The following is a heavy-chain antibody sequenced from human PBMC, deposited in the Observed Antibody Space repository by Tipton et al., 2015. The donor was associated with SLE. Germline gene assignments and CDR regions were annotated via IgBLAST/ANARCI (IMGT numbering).Heavy chain of an antibody. V-gene: IGHV4-34*01. CDR3: ARRGIYGSGSYYPPFDY. CDR2: INHSGST. Sequence: TLYLTCAVYGGYFRGFYWSWIRQPPGKGLEWIGEINHSGSTNYNTSLKSRVTTSVDTSKNHFSLKLSSVTAADTAVYYCARRGIYGSGSYYPPFDYWGQGMLVIVSS. CDR1: GGYFRGFY. D-gene: IGHD3-10*01. J-gene: IGHJ4*02.